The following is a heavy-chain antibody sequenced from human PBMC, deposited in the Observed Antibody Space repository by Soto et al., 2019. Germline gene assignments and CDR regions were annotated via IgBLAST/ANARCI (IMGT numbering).Heavy chain of an antibody. D-gene: IGHD6-13*01. V-gene: IGHV4-34*01. CDR1: GGSFSNYY. CDR2: INQSGST. J-gene: IGHJ6*03. Sequence: QVQLQQWGAGLLKPSETLSLTCAVYGGSFSNYYWSWIRQPPGKGLEWIGEINQSGSTNFDPSLKSRVTISVGTSKNQFSLKLSSVTAADTAVYYCARAGYSSSWSLRYMNVWGKGTTVTVSS. CDR3: ARAGYSSSWSLRYMNV.